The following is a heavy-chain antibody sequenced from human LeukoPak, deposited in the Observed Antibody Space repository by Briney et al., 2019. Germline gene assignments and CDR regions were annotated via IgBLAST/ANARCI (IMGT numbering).Heavy chain of an antibody. CDR1: GYTFTSYD. Sequence: ASVKVSCKASGYTFTSYDINWVRQATGQGLEWMGWMNPNSGNTGYAQKFQGRVTMTRNTSISTAYMELSSLRSEDTAVYYCARGHCSGGSCPRGGRPYDYWGQGTLVTVSS. V-gene: IGHV1-8*01. CDR2: MNPNSGNT. CDR3: ARGHCSGGSCPRGGRPYDY. D-gene: IGHD2-15*01. J-gene: IGHJ4*02.